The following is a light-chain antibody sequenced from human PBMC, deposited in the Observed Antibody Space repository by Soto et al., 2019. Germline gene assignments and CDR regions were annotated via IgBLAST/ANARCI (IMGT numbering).Light chain of an antibody. CDR1: QRVRSY. CDR2: DAS. Sequence: EIVLTRSPATLSLSPGERATLSCRASQRVRSYLAWYQQKPGQAPRLLIHDASSRAAGIPARFSGSGSGTDFTLTISSLEPEDFAVYYCQQRTNWPTSTFGQGTRLEIK. CDR3: QQRTNWPTST. J-gene: IGKJ5*01. V-gene: IGKV3-11*01.